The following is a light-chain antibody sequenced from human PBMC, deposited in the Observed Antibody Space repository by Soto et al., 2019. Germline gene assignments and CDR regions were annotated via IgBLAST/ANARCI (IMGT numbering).Light chain of an antibody. Sequence: EIVMTQSPATLSVYPGERATLSCRASQSVNSNLAWYQQKRGQAPRPLIYEASSRATGIPSRFSASGSGTEFTLTISSLQSEDFAVYYCEQYNNWPLTFGGGTNVEIK. CDR2: EAS. J-gene: IGKJ4*01. V-gene: IGKV3-15*01. CDR3: EQYNNWPLT. CDR1: QSVNSN.